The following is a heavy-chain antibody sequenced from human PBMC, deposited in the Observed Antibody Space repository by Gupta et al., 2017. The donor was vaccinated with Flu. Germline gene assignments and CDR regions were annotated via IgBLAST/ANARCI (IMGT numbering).Heavy chain of an antibody. D-gene: IGHD2-2*01. V-gene: IGHV3-33*01. CDR3: ASNRCSSTSCYFDY. Sequence: QVQLVESGGGVVQPGRSLRLSCAASGITFRNYGMHWVRQTPGKGLEWVAVIWYDGSNKFYADSVKGRFTISRDNSRNTLYLQVNSLRAEDTAVYYCASNRCSSTSCYFDYWGQGALVTVSS. CDR1: GITFRNYG. CDR2: IWYDGSNK. J-gene: IGHJ4*02.